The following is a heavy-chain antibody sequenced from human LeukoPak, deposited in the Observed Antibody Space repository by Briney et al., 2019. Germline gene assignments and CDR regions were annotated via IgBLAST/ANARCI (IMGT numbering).Heavy chain of an antibody. V-gene: IGHV4-31*03. CDR3: ARKLKGVNYYYYMDV. Sequence: SQTLSLTCTVSGGSISSGGYYWSWIRQHPGKGLEWIGYIYYSGSTYYNPSLKSRVTISVDTSKNQFSLKLSSVTAADTAVYYCARKLKGVNYYYYMDVWGKGTTVTVSS. CDR1: GGSISSGGYY. CDR2: IYYSGST. J-gene: IGHJ6*03.